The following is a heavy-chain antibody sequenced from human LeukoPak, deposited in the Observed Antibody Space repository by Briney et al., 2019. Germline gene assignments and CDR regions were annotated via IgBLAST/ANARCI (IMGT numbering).Heavy chain of an antibody. Sequence: PGGSLRLSCAASGLTFSSYAMSWVRQAPGKGLEWVSTISGSGGTTYYADSVEGQFTISRDNSKNTLYLQMNSLRAEDTAVYYCARSRVLDYWGQGTLVTVSS. CDR3: ARSRVLDY. D-gene: IGHD5-24*01. CDR1: GLTFSSYA. V-gene: IGHV3-23*01. CDR2: ISGSGGTT. J-gene: IGHJ4*02.